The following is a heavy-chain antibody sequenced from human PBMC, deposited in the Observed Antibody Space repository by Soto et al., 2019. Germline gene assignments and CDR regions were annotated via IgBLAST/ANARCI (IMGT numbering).Heavy chain of an antibody. Sequence: GGSLRLSCAASGFTFSSYAMHWVRQAPGKGLEWVAVISYDGSNKYYADSVKGRFTISRDNSKNTLYLQMNSLRAEDTAVYYCARYSSSSFDYWGQGTLVTVSS. D-gene: IGHD6-6*01. CDR2: ISYDGSNK. J-gene: IGHJ4*02. CDR3: ARYSSSSFDY. V-gene: IGHV3-30-3*01. CDR1: GFTFSSYA.